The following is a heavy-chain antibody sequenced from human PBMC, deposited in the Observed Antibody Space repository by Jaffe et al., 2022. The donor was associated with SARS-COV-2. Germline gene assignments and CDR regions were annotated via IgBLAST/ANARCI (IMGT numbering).Heavy chain of an antibody. CDR1: GFTFDDYA. Sequence: EVQLVESGGGVVQPGGSLRLSCAASGFTFDDYAMHWVRQAPGKGLEWVSLISGDGGSTYYADSVKGRFTISRDNSKNSLYLQMNSLRTEDTALYYCAKDISRRYYYYGMDVWGQGTTVTVSS. CDR3: AKDISRRYYYYGMDV. V-gene: IGHV3-43*02. CDR2: ISGDGGST. J-gene: IGHJ6*02.